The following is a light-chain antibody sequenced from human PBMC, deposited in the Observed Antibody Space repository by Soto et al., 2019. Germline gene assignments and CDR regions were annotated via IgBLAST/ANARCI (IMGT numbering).Light chain of an antibody. CDR3: SSYAGSNTPLYV. J-gene: IGLJ1*01. Sequence: QSVLTQPPSASGSPGQSVTISCTGTSSDVGGYDYVSWYQQHPGEAPKLIIYGVDKRPSGVPDRFSGSKSGNTASLTVSGLQAEDEADYYCSSYAGSNTPLYVFGTGTK. V-gene: IGLV2-8*01. CDR1: SSDVGGYDY. CDR2: GVD.